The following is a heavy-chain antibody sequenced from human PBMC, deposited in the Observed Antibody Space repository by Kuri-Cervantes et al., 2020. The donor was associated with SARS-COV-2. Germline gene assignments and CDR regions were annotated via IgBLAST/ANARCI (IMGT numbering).Heavy chain of an antibody. CDR3: ARLRPPSGYSYEPYVDY. D-gene: IGHD5-18*01. J-gene: IGHJ4*02. CDR2: IYYSGST. V-gene: IGHV4-59*01. Sequence: ESLKISCTVSGGSISSYYWSWIRQPPGKGLEWIGYIYYSGSTNYNPFLKSRVTISVDTSKNQFSLKLSSVTAADTAVYYCARLRPPSGYSYEPYVDYWGQGTLVTVSS. CDR1: GGSISSYY.